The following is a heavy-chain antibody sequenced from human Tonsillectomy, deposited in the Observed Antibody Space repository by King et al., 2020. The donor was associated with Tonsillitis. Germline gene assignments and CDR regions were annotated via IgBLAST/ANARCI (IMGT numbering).Heavy chain of an antibody. D-gene: IGHD3/OR15-3a*01. J-gene: IGHJ6*02. V-gene: IGHV2-70*11. Sequence: MCVSCIRQPPGKALEWLERIDWDDDKYYNTSLKTRLTISKDTSENQVVLTMTNMDPVATATYFCARIRTSYYGMDVWFQGTKVTVSS. CDR2: IDWDDDK. CDR1: MC. CDR3: ARIRTSYYGMDV.